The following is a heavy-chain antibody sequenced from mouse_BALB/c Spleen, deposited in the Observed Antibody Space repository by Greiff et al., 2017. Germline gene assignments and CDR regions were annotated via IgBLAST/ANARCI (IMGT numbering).Heavy chain of an antibody. V-gene: IGHV1S81*02. D-gene: IGHD2-4*01. Sequence: VQLQQPGAELVKPGASVKLSCKASGYTFTSYWMHWVKQRPGQGLEWIGEINPSNGRTNYNEKFKSKATLTVDKSSSTAYMQLSSLTSEDSAVYYCARRGYDYLFAYWGQGTLVTVSA. CDR3: ARRGYDYLFAY. CDR1: GYTFTSYW. J-gene: IGHJ3*01. CDR2: INPSNGRT.